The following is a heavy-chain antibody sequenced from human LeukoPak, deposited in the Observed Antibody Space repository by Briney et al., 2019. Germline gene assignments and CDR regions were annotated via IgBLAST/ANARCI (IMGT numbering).Heavy chain of an antibody. V-gene: IGHV3-53*01. D-gene: IGHD4-17*01. CDR3: ARDRDYGDWYFDY. J-gene: IGHJ4*02. CDR2: IYSGGST. CDR1: GFTVSSNY. Sequence: PGGSLRLSCAAPGFTVSSNYMSWVRQAPGKGLEWVSVIYSGGSTYYADSVKGRFTISRDNSKNTLYLQMNSLRAEDTAVYYCARDRDYGDWYFDYWGQGTLVTVSS.